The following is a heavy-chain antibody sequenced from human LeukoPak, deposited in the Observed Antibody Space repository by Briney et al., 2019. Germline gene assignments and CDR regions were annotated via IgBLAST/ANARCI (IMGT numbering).Heavy chain of an antibody. CDR3: ARRSSSGFLYYFLY. J-gene: IGHJ4*01. CDR2: IHYGGIT. V-gene: IGHV4-39*01. Sequence: PSETLSLTCTVFGGSIRSSDDYWGWIRQPPGKGLEWIGSIHYGGITYYTPSLTSRVTISVDTSKKQFSLKLSSVTAAETAVYYCARRSSSGFLYYFLYWGHGILVTVSS. D-gene: IGHD6-19*01. CDR1: GGSIRSSDDY.